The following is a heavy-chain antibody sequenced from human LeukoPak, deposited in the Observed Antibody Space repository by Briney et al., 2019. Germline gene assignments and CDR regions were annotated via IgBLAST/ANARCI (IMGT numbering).Heavy chain of an antibody. D-gene: IGHD2-2*01. CDR2: ISWNSGSI. Sequence: PGGSLRLSCAASGFTFDDYAMHWVRQAPGKGLEWVSGISWNSGSIGYADSVKGRFTISRDNAKNSLYLQMNSLRAEDTALYYCAKANGLPKYCSSTSCLTLMYFDYWGQGTLVSVSS. V-gene: IGHV3-9*01. J-gene: IGHJ4*02. CDR1: GFTFDDYA. CDR3: AKANGLPKYCSSTSCLTLMYFDY.